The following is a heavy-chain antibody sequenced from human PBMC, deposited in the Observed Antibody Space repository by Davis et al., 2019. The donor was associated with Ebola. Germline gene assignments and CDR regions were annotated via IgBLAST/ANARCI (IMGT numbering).Heavy chain of an antibody. CDR3: ARAQYSGWYNY. Sequence: PSETLSLTCAVYGGSFSGYYWSWIRQPPGKGLEWIGEINHSGSTNYNPSLKSRVTISVDTSKNQFSLKLSSVTAADTAVYYCARAQYSGWYNYWGQGTLVTVSS. CDR1: GGSFSGYY. CDR2: INHSGST. V-gene: IGHV4-34*01. D-gene: IGHD6-19*01. J-gene: IGHJ4*02.